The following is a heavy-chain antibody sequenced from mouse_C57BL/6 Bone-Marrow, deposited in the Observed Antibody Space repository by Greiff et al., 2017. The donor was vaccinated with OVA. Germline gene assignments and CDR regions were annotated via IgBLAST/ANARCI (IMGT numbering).Heavy chain of an antibody. V-gene: IGHV1-61*01. CDR2: IYPSDSET. CDR1: GYTLTSYW. CDR3: ARSSNYHDY. J-gene: IGHJ2*01. Sequence: QVQLQQSGAELVRPGSSVKLSCKASGYTLTSYWMDWVKQRPGQGLEWIGNIYPSDSETHYNQKFKDKATLTVDKSSSTAYMQLSSLTSEDSAVYYCARSSNYHDYWGQGTTLTVSS.